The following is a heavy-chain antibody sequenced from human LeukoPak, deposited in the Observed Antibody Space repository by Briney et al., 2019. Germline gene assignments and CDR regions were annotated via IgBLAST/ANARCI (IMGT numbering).Heavy chain of an antibody. D-gene: IGHD1-26*01. CDR1: GASISSSSYS. J-gene: IGHJ4*02. V-gene: IGHV4-39*01. CDR3: ARLGMGNYFDY. Sequence: PSETLSLTCTVSGASISSSSYSWGWIRQPPGKGLEWIGAIYYTGSTYYNPSLKSRVTISVDTSKNQFSLKLSSVTAADTAVYYCARLGMGNYFDYWGQGTLVTVSS. CDR2: IYYTGST.